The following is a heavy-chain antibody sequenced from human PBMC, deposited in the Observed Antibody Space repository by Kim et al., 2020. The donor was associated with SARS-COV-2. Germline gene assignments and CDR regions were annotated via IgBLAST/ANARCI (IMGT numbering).Heavy chain of an antibody. CDR3: ARGTMVRGVIGTPFDY. D-gene: IGHD3-10*01. CDR1: GFTFSSYS. CDR2: ISSSSSYI. V-gene: IGHV3-21*01. Sequence: GGSLRLSCAASGFTFSSYSMNWVRQAPGKGLEWVSSISSSSSYIYYADSVKGRFTISRDNAKNSLYLQMNSLRAEDTAVYYCARGTMVRGVIGTPFDYWGQGTLVTVSS. J-gene: IGHJ4*02.